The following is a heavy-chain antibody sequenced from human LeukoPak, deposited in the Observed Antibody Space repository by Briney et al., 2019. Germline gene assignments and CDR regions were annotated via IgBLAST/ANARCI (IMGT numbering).Heavy chain of an antibody. CDR3: ARDLRYYDSSGSKGNYFDY. D-gene: IGHD3-22*01. J-gene: IGHJ4*02. Sequence: PGGSLRLSCAASGFTFSSYSMNWVRQAPGKGLEWVSSISSSSSYIYYADSVKGRFTISRDNAKNSLYLQMNSLRAEDTAVYYCARDLRYYDSSGSKGNYFDYWGQVSLVTVSS. V-gene: IGHV3-21*01. CDR1: GFTFSSYS. CDR2: ISSSSSYI.